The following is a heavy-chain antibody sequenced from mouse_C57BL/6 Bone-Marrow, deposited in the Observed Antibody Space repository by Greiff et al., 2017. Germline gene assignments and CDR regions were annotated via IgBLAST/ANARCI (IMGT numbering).Heavy chain of an antibody. CDR3: APWEDYDHYFHY. CDR1: GYSITSGYY. Sequence: EVKLVESRPGLVKPSQSLSLTCSVTGYSITSGYYWNWIRQFPGNKLEWMGYISYDGSNNYNPSLKNRISITRDTSKNQFFLKLNSVTTEDTATYYCAPWEDYDHYFHYCSQGTTLTVSS. J-gene: IGHJ2*01. V-gene: IGHV3-6*01. D-gene: IGHD2-4*01. CDR2: ISYDGSN.